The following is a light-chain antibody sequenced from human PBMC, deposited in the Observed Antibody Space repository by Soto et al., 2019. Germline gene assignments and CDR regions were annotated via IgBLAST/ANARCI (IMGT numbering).Light chain of an antibody. J-gene: IGLJ3*02. CDR3: CSYAGSWV. V-gene: IGLV2-23*01. Sequence: QSALTQPASVSGSPGQSITISCTGTSSDVGKYNLVSWYQQHPGKAPKLMIYEGTKRPSGVSNRFSGSKSDNPASLTISGLQAEDEADYYCCSYAGSWVFGGGTKVTVL. CDR2: EGT. CDR1: SSDVGKYNL.